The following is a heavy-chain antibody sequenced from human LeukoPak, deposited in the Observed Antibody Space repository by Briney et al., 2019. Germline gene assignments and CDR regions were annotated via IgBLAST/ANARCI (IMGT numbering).Heavy chain of an antibody. CDR3: ARVWVDDYDSSGYYQLDY. Sequence: SETLSLTCAVYGGSFSGYYWSWIRQPPGKGLEWIGEINHSGSTNYNPSLKSRVTISVDTSKNQFSLKLSSVTAADTAVYYCARVWVDDYDSSGYYQLDYWGQGTLVTVSS. J-gene: IGHJ4*02. CDR2: INHSGST. D-gene: IGHD3-22*01. CDR1: GGSFSGYY. V-gene: IGHV4-34*01.